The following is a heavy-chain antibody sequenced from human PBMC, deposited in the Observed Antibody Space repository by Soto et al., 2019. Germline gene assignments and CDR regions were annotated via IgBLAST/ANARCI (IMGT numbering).Heavy chain of an antibody. CDR1: GGSISYEYYH. J-gene: IGHJ6*02. D-gene: IGHD2-21*02. CDR3: AREDDGGDRDYYGLDV. Sequence: LSLTCTVSGGSISYEYYHWTWIRQSPGKGLEWIGYIHYSGSIIYNPSFKSRVTISVDTSKNQFSLQLSSVTAADTAVYFCAREDDGGDRDYYGLDVWGQGTTVTAP. V-gene: IGHV4-30-4*08. CDR2: IHYSGSI.